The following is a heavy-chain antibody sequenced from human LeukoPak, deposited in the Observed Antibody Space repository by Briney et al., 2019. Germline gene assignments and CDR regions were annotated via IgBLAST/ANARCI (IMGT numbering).Heavy chain of an antibody. J-gene: IGHJ1*01. V-gene: IGHV4-4*07. D-gene: IGHD3-22*01. CDR1: GASISSSY. Sequence: RASETLSLTCTVSGASISSSYCTWVRQPAGKGLEWIARISSGGSTTYNPSFKSRVTMSLDTSKKQFSLNLTSVTAADTAVYYCARDQTYYVSSGYYYVTYLQHWGQGILVTVSS. CDR3: ARDQTYYVSSGYYYVTYLQH. CDR2: ISSGGST.